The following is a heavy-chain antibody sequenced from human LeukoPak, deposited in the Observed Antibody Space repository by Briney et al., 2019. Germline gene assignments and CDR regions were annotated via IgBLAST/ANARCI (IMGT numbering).Heavy chain of an antibody. CDR2: IKSKTDGGTT. CDR3: TTGIEYFDWLLMGGYYFDY. D-gene: IGHD3-9*01. CDR1: GFTFSNAW. Sequence: GGSLRLSCAASGFTFSNAWMSWVRQAPGKRLEWVGRIKSKTDGGTTDYAAPVKGRFTISRDDSKNTLYLQMNSLKTEDTAVYYCTTGIEYFDWLLMGGYYFDYWGQGTLVTVSS. J-gene: IGHJ4*02. V-gene: IGHV3-15*01.